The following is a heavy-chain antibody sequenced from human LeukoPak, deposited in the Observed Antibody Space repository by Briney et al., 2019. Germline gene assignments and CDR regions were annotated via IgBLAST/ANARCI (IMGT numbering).Heavy chain of an antibody. CDR3: AKGDRNSYYSFDY. CDR1: GFTFDDYA. V-gene: IGHV3-9*01. J-gene: IGHJ4*03. D-gene: IGHD1-26*01. Sequence: GGSLRLSCAASGFTFDDYAIHWVRHAPGKGLEWVSGISWNSATLGYADSVKGRFTISRDNAKNSLYLQMNSLRAEDSAFYFCAKGDRNSYYSFDYWGQGTMVTVSS. CDR2: ISWNSATL.